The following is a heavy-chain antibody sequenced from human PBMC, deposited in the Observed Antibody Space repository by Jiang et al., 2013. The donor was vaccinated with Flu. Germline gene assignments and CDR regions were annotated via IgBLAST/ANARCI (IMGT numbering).Heavy chain of an antibody. CDR3: ARGPYYDFWSGPTLFDY. CDR1: GYY. D-gene: IGHD3-3*01. V-gene: IGHV1-2*04. CDR2: INPNSGGT. J-gene: IGHJ4*02. Sequence: GYYMHWVRQAPGQGLEWMGWINPNSGGTNYAQKFQGWVTMTRDTSISTAYMELSRLRSDDTAVYYCARGPYYDFWSGPTLFDYWGQGTLVTVSS.